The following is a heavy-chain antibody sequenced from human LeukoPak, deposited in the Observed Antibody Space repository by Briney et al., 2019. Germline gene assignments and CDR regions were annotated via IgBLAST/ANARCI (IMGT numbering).Heavy chain of an antibody. CDR2: ISSSSSYT. V-gene: IGHV3-21*01. CDR1: GFTFSSYS. Sequence: GGSLRLSCAASGFTFSSYSMNWVRQAPGKGLEWVSSISSSSSYTYYADSVKGRFTISRDNAKNSLYLQMNSLRAEDTAVYYCARELSYGLSDYWGQGTLVTVSS. CDR3: ARELSYGLSDY. J-gene: IGHJ4*02. D-gene: IGHD5-18*01.